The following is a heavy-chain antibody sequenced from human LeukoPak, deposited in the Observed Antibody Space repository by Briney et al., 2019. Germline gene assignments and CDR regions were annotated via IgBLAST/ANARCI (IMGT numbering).Heavy chain of an antibody. D-gene: IGHD1-26*01. Sequence: AGSLRLSCAASAFTFSSYSMNWVRQGPGKGLEWGSYISSSSSAIYYADSVKVRFTMSTDITKNSLYLKMNSMRAEDTAVYYCARDARKMGATDYWGQGTLVTVSS. V-gene: IGHV3-48*01. CDR3: ARDARKMGATDY. CDR1: AFTFSSYS. J-gene: IGHJ4*02. CDR2: ISSSSSAI.